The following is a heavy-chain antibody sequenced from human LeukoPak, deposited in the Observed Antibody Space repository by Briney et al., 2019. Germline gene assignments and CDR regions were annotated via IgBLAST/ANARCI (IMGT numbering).Heavy chain of an antibody. CDR1: GGSISSYY. V-gene: IGHV4-59*01. CDR2: IYYSGST. Sequence: SETLSLTCTVSGGSISSYYWSWIRQPPGKGLEWIGYIYYSGSTNYNPSLKSRVTISVDTSKNQFSLKLSSVTAADTAVYYCASHCSSSSCLKPGDYWGQGTLVTVSS. D-gene: IGHD2-2*01. CDR3: ASHCSSSSCLKPGDY. J-gene: IGHJ4*02.